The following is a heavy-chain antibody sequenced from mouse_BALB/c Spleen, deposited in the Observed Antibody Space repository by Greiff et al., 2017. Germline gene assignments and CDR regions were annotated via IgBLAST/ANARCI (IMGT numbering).Heavy chain of an antibody. D-gene: IGHD4-1*01. J-gene: IGHJ4*01. CDR1: GFTFSDYY. CDR2: ISDGGSYT. Sequence: EVQVVESGGGLVKPGGSLKLSCAASGFTFSDYYMYWVRQTPEKRLEWVATISDGGSYTYYPDSVKGRFTISRDNAKNNLYLQMSSLKSEDTAMYYCARGGTGYYYAMDYWGQGTSVTVSS. V-gene: IGHV5-4*02. CDR3: ARGGTGYYYAMDY.